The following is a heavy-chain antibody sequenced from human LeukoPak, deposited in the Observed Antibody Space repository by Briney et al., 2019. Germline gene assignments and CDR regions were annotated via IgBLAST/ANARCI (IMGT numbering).Heavy chain of an antibody. J-gene: IGHJ4*02. Sequence: SETLSLTCAVHGGSFSGYYWSWIRQPPGKGLEWSGEINHSGSTNYNPSLKSRVTSPVDTAKSKFSVELSAVTAADTGVYYCAGEAETTLDYWGQGTLVNGSS. CDR3: AGEAETTLDY. CDR1: GGSFSGYY. D-gene: IGHD1/OR15-1a*01. V-gene: IGHV4-34*01. CDR2: INHSGST.